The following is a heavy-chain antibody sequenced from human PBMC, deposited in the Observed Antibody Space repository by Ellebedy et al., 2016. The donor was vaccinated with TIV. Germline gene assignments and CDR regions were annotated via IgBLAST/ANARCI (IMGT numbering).Heavy chain of an antibody. CDR2: IKQDGSEK. CDR1: GFTFSSYW. CDR3: ARDYSRGATEYYYYYYGMDV. V-gene: IGHV3-7*01. J-gene: IGHJ6*02. Sequence: GESLKISXAASGFTFSSYWMSWVRQAPGKGLEWVANIKQDGSEKYYVDSVKGRFTISRDNAKNSLYLQMNSLRAEDTAVYYCARDYSRGATEYYYYYYGMDVWGQGATVTVSS. D-gene: IGHD1-26*01.